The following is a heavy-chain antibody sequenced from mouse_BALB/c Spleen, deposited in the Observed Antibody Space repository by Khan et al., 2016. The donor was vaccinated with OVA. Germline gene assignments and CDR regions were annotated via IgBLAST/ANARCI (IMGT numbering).Heavy chain of an antibody. J-gene: IGHJ2*01. CDR2: IYPGSGNI. D-gene: IGHD3-3*01. CDR1: GYTFTDYY. CDR3: ARMDTTSLDC. V-gene: IGHV1-77*01. Sequence: QVQLQQSGAELARPGASVKLSCKASGYTFTDYYITWVKQRTGQGLERIGEIYPGSGNIYYNENFKGKATLTADKTSSTAYMHLSSLTSDDSAVYYCARMDTTSLDCWGQGTTLTVSS.